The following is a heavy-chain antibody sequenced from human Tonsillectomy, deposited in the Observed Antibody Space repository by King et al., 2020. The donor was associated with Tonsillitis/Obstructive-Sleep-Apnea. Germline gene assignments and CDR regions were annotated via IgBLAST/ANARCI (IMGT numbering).Heavy chain of an antibody. CDR3: ARARAVVVVPAAIDWFDP. CDR1: GYTFTGYY. D-gene: IGHD2-2*02. V-gene: IGHV1-2*04. CDR2: INPNSGGT. Sequence: QLVQSGAEVKKPGASVKVSCKASGYTFTGYYMHWVRQAPGQGLEWMGCINPNSGGTNYAQKFQGWVTMTRDTAISTAYMELSRLRSDDTAVYYCARARAVVVVPAAIDWFDPWGQGTLVTVSS. J-gene: IGHJ5*02.